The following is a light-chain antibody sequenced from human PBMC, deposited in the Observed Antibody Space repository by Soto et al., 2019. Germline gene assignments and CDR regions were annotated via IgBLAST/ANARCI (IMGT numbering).Light chain of an antibody. CDR3: QQYDNLPLT. CDR2: DAS. CDR1: QDITNY. J-gene: IGKJ4*01. V-gene: IGKV1-33*01. Sequence: DIHMTQSPSSLSASLGDRVTITFQASQDITNYLHWFQQKPGKAPKLLIYDASNLETGVPSRFSGSGSGTDFTFTISSLQPEDIATYYCQQYDNLPLTFGGGTKVDI.